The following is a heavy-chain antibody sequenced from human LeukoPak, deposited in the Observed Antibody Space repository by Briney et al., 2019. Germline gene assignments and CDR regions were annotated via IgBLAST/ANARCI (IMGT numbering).Heavy chain of an antibody. Sequence: GGSLRLSCAASGFTFSSYAMSWVRQAPGKGLEWVSAISGSGGSTYYADSVKGRFTISRDNSKNTLYLQMNSLRAEDTAVYYCASSEGMATIYYFEYWGQGTLVTVSS. CDR2: ISGSGGST. CDR3: ASSEGMATIYYFEY. J-gene: IGHJ4*02. V-gene: IGHV3-23*01. D-gene: IGHD5-12*01. CDR1: GFTFSSYA.